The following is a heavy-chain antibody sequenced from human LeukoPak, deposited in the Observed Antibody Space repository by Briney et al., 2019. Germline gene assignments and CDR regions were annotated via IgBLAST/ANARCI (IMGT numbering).Heavy chain of an antibody. Sequence: ASVKVSCKASGYTFTGYYMHWVRQAPGQGLEWMGWINPNSGGTNYAQKFQGRVTMTRDTSTSTAYMELSRLRSDDTAVYYCAREGVLRFLEWYPRGAFDIWGQGTMVTVSS. J-gene: IGHJ3*02. D-gene: IGHD3-3*01. CDR2: INPNSGGT. CDR3: AREGVLRFLEWYPRGAFDI. CDR1: GYTFTGYY. V-gene: IGHV1-2*02.